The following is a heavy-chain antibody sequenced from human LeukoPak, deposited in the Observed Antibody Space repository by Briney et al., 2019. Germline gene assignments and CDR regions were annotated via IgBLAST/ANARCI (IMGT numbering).Heavy chain of an antibody. J-gene: IGHJ6*04. CDR3: ARGATYYYGSGSYPRMDV. CDR2: IIPIFGTA. V-gene: IGHV1-69*05. D-gene: IGHD3-10*01. Sequence: ASVKVSCKASGGTFSSYAISWVRQAPGQGLEWMGGIIPIFGTANYAQKFQGRVTITTDESTSTAYTELSSLRSEDTAVYYCARGATYYYGSGSYPRMDVWGKGTTVTVSS. CDR1: GGTFSSYA.